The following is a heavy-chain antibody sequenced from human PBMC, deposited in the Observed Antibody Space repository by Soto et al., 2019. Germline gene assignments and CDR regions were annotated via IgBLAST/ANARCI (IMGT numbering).Heavy chain of an antibody. V-gene: IGHV1-18*01. CDR1: GYTFSNYG. D-gene: IGHD3-22*01. CDR2: ISGYNGNT. J-gene: IGHJ4*02. Sequence: GASVKVSCKASGYTFSNYGISWVRQAPGQGLEWMGWISGYNGNTNYAQKLQDRITMTTDIPTSTAYMELRSLRSDDTAVYYCARDPRTYYYDTTGSPIDFWGQGTLVTAPQ. CDR3: ARDPRTYYYDTTGSPIDF.